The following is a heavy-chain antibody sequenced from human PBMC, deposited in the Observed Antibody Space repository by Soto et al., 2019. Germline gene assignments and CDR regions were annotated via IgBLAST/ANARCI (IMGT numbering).Heavy chain of an antibody. D-gene: IGHD3-22*01. V-gene: IGHV3-7*03. J-gene: IGHJ4*02. CDR1: GFTFSSYW. Sequence: GGSLRLSCAASGFTFSSYWMSWVRRAPGKGLEWVANIKQDGSEKYYVDSVKGRFTISRDNAKNSLYLQMNSLRAEDTAVYYCAREEGVYYYDSSGYYYFDYWGQGTLVTVSS. CDR3: AREEGVYYYDSSGYYYFDY. CDR2: IKQDGSEK.